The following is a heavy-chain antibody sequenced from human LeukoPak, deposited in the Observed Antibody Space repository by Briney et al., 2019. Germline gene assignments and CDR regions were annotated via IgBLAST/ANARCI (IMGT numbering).Heavy chain of an antibody. V-gene: IGHV4-39*01. CDR2: IYYSGST. CDR3: ARHTFYYYDSSGYYERPFDY. D-gene: IGHD3-22*01. CDR1: GGSISSSSYY. Sequence: SETLSLTCTVSGGSISSSSYYWGWIRQPPGKRLEWIGSIYYSGSTYYNPSLKSRVTISVDTSKNQFSLKLSSVTAADTAVYYCARHTFYYYDSSGYYERPFDYWGQGTLVTVSS. J-gene: IGHJ4*02.